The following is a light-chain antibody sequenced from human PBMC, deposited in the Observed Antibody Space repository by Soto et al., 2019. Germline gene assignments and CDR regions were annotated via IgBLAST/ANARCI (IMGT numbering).Light chain of an antibody. Sequence: EVVMTQSPATLSVSPGERATLSCRASQSVSSNLAWYRLQPGQAPRLLIYGASTRATGVPARFSGSGSGTEFTLTISSLQSEDFAVYYCQQYNNWPPLTFGGGTKVEIK. CDR3: QQYNNWPPLT. V-gene: IGKV3-15*01. CDR2: GAS. CDR1: QSVSSN. J-gene: IGKJ4*01.